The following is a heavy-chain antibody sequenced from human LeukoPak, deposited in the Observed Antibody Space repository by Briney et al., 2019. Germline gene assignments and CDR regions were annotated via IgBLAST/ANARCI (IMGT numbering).Heavy chain of an antibody. Sequence: PGGSLRLSCAASGFTFSSYGMHWVRQAPGKGLEWVAFIRYDGSNKYYADSVKGQFTISRDNSKNTLYLQMNSLRAEDTAVYYCAKTPVPYSSGWYALDYWGQGTLVTVSS. CDR3: AKTPVPYSSGWYALDY. D-gene: IGHD6-19*01. CDR1: GFTFSSYG. J-gene: IGHJ4*02. V-gene: IGHV3-30*02. CDR2: IRYDGSNK.